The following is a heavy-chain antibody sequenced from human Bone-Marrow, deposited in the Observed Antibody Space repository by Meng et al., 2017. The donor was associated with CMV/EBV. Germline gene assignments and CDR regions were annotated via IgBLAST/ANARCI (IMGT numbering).Heavy chain of an antibody. CDR1: GFTFDDYA. D-gene: IGHD6-6*01. V-gene: IGHV3-9*01. J-gene: IGHJ1*01. CDR3: AKDMYSSSYGYFQH. CDR2: ISWNSGSI. Sequence: GGSLRLSCAASGFTFDDYAMHWVRQAPGKGLEWVSGISWNSGSIVYADSVKGRFTISRDNAKNSLYLQMNSLRAEDTALYYCAKDMYSSSYGYFQHWGQGTRVTVSS.